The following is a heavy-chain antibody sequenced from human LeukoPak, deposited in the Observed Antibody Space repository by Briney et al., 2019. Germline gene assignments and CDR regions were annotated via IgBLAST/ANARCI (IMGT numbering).Heavy chain of an antibody. Sequence: SETLSLTCTVSGGSISSGDYYWSWIRQPPGKDLEWIGYIYYSGSTYYNPSLKSRVTISVDTSKNQFSLKLSSVTAADTAVYYCARDWTRGYSYGLDYWGQGTLVTVSS. D-gene: IGHD5-18*01. CDR3: ARDWTRGYSYGLDY. CDR2: IYYSGST. V-gene: IGHV4-30-4*01. J-gene: IGHJ4*02. CDR1: GGSISSGDYY.